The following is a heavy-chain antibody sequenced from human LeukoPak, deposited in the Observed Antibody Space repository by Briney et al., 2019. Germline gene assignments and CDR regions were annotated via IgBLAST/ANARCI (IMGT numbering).Heavy chain of an antibody. CDR2: INPSGGST. Sequence: ASVKVSCKASGYTFTSYYMHWVRQAPGQGLEWMGIINPSGGSTSYAQEFQGRVTMTRDTSTSTVYMELSSLGSEDTAVYYCARLLSRDHRTPVLNYYDSSGYYEDFDYWGQGTLVTVSS. V-gene: IGHV1-46*01. CDR3: ARLLSRDHRTPVLNYYDSSGYYEDFDY. J-gene: IGHJ4*02. CDR1: GYTFTSYY. D-gene: IGHD3-22*01.